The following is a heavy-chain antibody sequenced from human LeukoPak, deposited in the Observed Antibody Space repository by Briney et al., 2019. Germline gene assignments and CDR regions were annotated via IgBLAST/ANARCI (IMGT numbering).Heavy chain of an antibody. CDR1: GFTFSSYW. Sequence: PGGSLRLSCAAAGFTFSSYWMSWVRQAPGKGLEWVANIKQDGSEKYYVDSVKGRFTISRDNAKNSLYLQMNSLRAEDTAVYYCAREGASDAFDIWGQGTMVTASS. J-gene: IGHJ3*02. V-gene: IGHV3-7*01. CDR2: IKQDGSEK. CDR3: AREGASDAFDI.